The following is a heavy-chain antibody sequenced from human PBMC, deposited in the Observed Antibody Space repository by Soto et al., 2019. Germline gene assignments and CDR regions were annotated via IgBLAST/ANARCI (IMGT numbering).Heavy chain of an antibody. CDR3: ARDKSYALAV. CDR1: GFDFSNSC. J-gene: IGHJ6*02. Sequence: PGGSLRLSCAASGFDFSNSCMHWVRQVPGKGLVWVSHINSDASSTTYADSVKGRFTISRDNARTTVYLQLDSLRVEDTAVYYCARDKSYALAVWGQGTTVTVSS. D-gene: IGHD4-17*01. V-gene: IGHV3-74*03. CDR2: INSDASST.